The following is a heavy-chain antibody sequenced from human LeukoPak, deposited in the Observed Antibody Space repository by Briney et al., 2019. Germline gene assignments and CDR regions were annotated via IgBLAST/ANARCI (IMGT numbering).Heavy chain of an antibody. Sequence: SETLSLTCTVSGGSISSGGYYWSWIRQPPGRGLEWIGSIYYSGSTYYNPSLKSRVTISLHTSNNQFSLNLSSVTAADTAVYYCARDCSGYDYHYFDYWGRGTLVTVSS. CDR3: ARDCSGYDYHYFDY. CDR1: GGSISSGGYY. D-gene: IGHD5-12*01. V-gene: IGHV4-31*03. J-gene: IGHJ4*02. CDR2: IYYSGST.